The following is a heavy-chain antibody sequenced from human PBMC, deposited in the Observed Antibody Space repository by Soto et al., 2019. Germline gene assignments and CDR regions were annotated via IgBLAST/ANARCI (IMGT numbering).Heavy chain of an antibody. CDR3: ARVPPIAAAGKAEFDP. Sequence: QVQLQQWGAGLLKPSETLSLTCAVYGGSFSGYYWSWIRQPPGKGLEWIGEINHSGSTNYNPSLKSRVTISVDTAKNQFSLKLSSVTAADTAVYYCARVPPIAAAGKAEFDPWGQGTLVTVSS. J-gene: IGHJ5*02. CDR1: GGSFSGYY. CDR2: INHSGST. D-gene: IGHD6-13*01. V-gene: IGHV4-34*01.